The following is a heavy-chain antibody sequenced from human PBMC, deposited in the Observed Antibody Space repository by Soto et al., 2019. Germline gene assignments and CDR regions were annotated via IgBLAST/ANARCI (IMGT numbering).Heavy chain of an antibody. J-gene: IGHJ3*02. CDR2: IFYSEST. V-gene: IGHV4-30-4*01. CDR3: ARDKGSDCSGGSCYPDAFDI. Sequence: SETLSLTCTVSGGSISSGDYYWSWIRQPPGKGLEWIGYIFYSESTYYNPSLKSRVIISVDMSKNQFSLNLSSVTAADTAVYYCARDKGSDCSGGSCYPDAFDIWGQGTMVTVSS. CDR1: GGSISSGDYY. D-gene: IGHD2-15*01.